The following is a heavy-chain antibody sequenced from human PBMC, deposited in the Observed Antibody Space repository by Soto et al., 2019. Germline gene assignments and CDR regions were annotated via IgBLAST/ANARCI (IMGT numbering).Heavy chain of an antibody. V-gene: IGHV1-69*06. Sequence: SVKVSCKASGGTFSSYAISWVRQAPGQGLEWMGGIIPIFGTANYAQKFQGRVTITADKSTSTAYLELSSLRSEDAAVYYCAYCGSFTVTSSVDAFDIWCQGTMVTVS. D-gene: IGHD4-4*01. CDR3: AYCGSFTVTSSVDAFDI. J-gene: IGHJ3*02. CDR2: IIPIFGTA. CDR1: GGTFSSYA.